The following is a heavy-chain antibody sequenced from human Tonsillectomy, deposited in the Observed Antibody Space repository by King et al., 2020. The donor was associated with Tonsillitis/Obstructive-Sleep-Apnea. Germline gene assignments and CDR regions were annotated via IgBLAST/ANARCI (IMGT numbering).Heavy chain of an antibody. CDR3: TRDPSGSSFDY. D-gene: IGHD1-26*01. Sequence: QLVQSGGGLVQPGRSLRLSCTVSGFTFGDYAMNWVRQAPGKGLEWVGFIRGKAYGGTTEYAASVKGRFTISRDDSKNIAYLQMNSLKSEDTAVYYCTRDPSGSSFDYGGQGTRVTVSS. J-gene: IGHJ4*02. V-gene: IGHV3-49*04. CDR2: IRGKAYGGTT. CDR1: GFTFGDYA.